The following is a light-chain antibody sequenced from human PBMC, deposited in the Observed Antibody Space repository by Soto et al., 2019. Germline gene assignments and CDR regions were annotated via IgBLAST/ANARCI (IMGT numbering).Light chain of an antibody. V-gene: IGLV2-11*01. CDR2: SVS. Sequence: QSALTQPRSVSGSPGQSVTISCTGTSTNVGGHEYVSWYQQHPGKAPKLMIFSVSRRPSGVPDRFSGSKSGNTASLTISGLQAEDEAEYYCCSYAGGYTYVFGTGTKLTVL. CDR1: STNVGGHEY. CDR3: CSYAGGYTYV. J-gene: IGLJ1*01.